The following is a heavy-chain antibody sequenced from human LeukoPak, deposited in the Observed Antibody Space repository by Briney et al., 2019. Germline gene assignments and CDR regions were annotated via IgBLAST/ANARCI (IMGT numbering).Heavy chain of an antibody. Sequence: GGSLTLSCAASGFTVSSNYLSWVRQAAGKGLEWVSVMFSSGSTYYADSVKGRFTIPRDNSKNTLYLQMNSLRAEDTAVYYCSRTLGGSYYGVTYWGQGTLVTVSS. D-gene: IGHD1-26*01. CDR1: GFTVSSNY. J-gene: IGHJ4*02. CDR3: SRTLGGSYYGVTY. CDR2: MFSSGST. V-gene: IGHV3-66*01.